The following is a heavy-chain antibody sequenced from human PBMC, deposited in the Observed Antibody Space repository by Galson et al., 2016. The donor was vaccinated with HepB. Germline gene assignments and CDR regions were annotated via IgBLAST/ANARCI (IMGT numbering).Heavy chain of an antibody. V-gene: IGHV3-23*01. CDR3: AKDMRSGFYSRWLDP. Sequence: SLRLSCAASGFTFSNYAMSWVRQAPGKGLEWVSAISGSGGSPYYADSVKGRFTISRDNSKNTQYLQMNSLRVEDKALYYCAKDMRSGFYSRWLDPWGQGTLVTVSS. CDR2: ISGSGGSP. CDR1: GFTFSNYA. D-gene: IGHD3-3*01. J-gene: IGHJ5*02.